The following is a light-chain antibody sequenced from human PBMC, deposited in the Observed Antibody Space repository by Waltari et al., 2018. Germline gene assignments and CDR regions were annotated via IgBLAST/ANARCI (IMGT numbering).Light chain of an antibody. V-gene: IGKV4-1*01. CDR3: LQYYSIPQT. CDR1: QSLLHSAVNKSY. Sequence: DIVMTQSPDSLAVPLGERVTFNCRSSQSLLHSAVNKSYLAWFQQKSGQSPKLLIYWASAREYWVPDRVIGGGSGTDFTLTISRLQPEDVAIYYCLQYYSIPQTFGQGTKVEI. CDR2: WAS. J-gene: IGKJ1*01.